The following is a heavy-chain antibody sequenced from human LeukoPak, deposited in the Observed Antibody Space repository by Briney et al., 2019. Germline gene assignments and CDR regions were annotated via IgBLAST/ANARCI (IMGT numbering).Heavy chain of an antibody. D-gene: IGHD5-24*01. Sequence: SETLSLTCTVSGGSISSYYWSWIRRPPGKGLEWIGYIYYSGSTDYNPSLKSRVTISVDTSKNQFSLKLSSVTAADTAVYYCARHREGHGTRAYRGVYYHYYMDVWGKGTTVTVSS. CDR3: ARHREGHGTRAYRGVYYHYYMDV. V-gene: IGHV4-59*01. CDR1: GGSISSYY. J-gene: IGHJ6*03. CDR2: IYYSGST.